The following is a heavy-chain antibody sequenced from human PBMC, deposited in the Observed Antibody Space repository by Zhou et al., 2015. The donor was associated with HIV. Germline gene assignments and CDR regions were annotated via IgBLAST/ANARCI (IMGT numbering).Heavy chain of an antibody. D-gene: IGHD6-19*01. Sequence: VQLVESGGGVVQPGRSLRLSCAASGFTFSSYSMNWVRQAPGRGLEWVSSISAGVNFVYYADSVRGRFTISRDNAKNSLYLQMDSLRAEDTALYFCARVLRIAVAGSDYWGQGSLVTVSS. CDR2: ISAGVNFV. J-gene: IGHJ4*02. V-gene: IGHV3-21*01. CDR3: ARVLRIAVAGSDY. CDR1: GFTFSSYS.